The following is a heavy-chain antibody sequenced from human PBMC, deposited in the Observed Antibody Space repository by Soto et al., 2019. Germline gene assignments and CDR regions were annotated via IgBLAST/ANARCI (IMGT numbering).Heavy chain of an antibody. Sequence: SETLSLTCAVYGGSFSGYDWSWIRQPPGRGLEWIGEINHSGSTNYNPSLKSRVTISVDTSKNQFSLKLNSVTAADTAVYYCARSAIQLLSYCMDVWGQGTKVTVSS. J-gene: IGHJ6*02. CDR2: INHSGST. V-gene: IGHV4-34*01. CDR3: ARSAIQLLSYCMDV. CDR1: GGSFSGYD. D-gene: IGHD5-18*01.